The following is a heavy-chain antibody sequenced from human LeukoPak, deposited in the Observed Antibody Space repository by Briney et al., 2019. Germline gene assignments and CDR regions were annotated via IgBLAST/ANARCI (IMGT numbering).Heavy chain of an antibody. V-gene: IGHV3-33*06. D-gene: IGHD6-13*01. Sequence: GRSLRLSCAASGFTFSSYGMHWVRQAPGKGLEWVAVIWYDGSNKYYADSVKGRFTISRDNSKNTLYLQMNSLRAEDTAVYYCAKEGEAAAGISWFDPWGQGTLVTVSS. CDR2: IWYDGSNK. CDR3: AKEGEAAAGISWFDP. CDR1: GFTFSSYG. J-gene: IGHJ5*02.